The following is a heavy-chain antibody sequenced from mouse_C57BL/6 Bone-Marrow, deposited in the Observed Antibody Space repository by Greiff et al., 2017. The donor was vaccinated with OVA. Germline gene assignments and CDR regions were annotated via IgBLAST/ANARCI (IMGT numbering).Heavy chain of an antibody. J-gene: IGHJ4*01. CDR1: GISITTGNYR. V-gene: IGHV3-5*01. CDR3: EREGGTGYAMDY. D-gene: IGHD3-3*01. Sequence: EVKLLESGPGLVKPSQTVFLTCTVTGISITTGNYRWSWIRQFPGNKLEWIGYIYYSGPITYNPSLTSRTTITRDTPKNQFFLEMNSLTAEDTATYYCEREGGTGYAMDYWGQGTSVTVSS. CDR2: IYYSGPI.